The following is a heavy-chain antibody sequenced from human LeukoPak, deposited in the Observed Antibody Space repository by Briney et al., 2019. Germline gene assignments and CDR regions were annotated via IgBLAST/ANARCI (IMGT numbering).Heavy chain of an antibody. D-gene: IGHD4-17*01. V-gene: IGHV4-39*01. CDR2: IYHSGNT. CDR3: AIDYGDYDLQC. CDR1: GVSISSSTYY. J-gene: IGHJ4*02. Sequence: PSETLSLTCTVSGVSISSSTYYWGWIRQPPGKGLEWIGNIYHSGNTYYNPSLKSRVAISVDTSKNQFYLKLRSVTAADTAVYYCAIDYGDYDLQCWGQGTLVTVSS.